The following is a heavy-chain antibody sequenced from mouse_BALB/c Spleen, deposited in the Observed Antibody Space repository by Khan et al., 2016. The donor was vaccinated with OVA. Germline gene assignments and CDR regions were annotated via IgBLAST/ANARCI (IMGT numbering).Heavy chain of an antibody. D-gene: IGHD1-2*01. CDR3: SSRCEYGEGIAY. Sequence: QVQLKESGPGLVQPSQSLSITCTVSGFSLTNFGVHWTRQSPGRGLEWLGVTWGGGSTDYSAAFISRLSISKDNPKRQVFFKMNSLKANGTAIYHCSSRCEYGEGIAYWGEETLVAVSA. J-gene: IGHJ3*01. CDR1: GFSLTNFG. V-gene: IGHV2-2*02. CDR2: TWGGGST.